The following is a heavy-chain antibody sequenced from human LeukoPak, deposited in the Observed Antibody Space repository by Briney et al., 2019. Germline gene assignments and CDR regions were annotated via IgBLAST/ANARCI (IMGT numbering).Heavy chain of an antibody. J-gene: IGHJ6*03. CDR1: GGTFSSYA. D-gene: IGHD3-10*01. V-gene: IGHV1-69*05. CDR3: AACGSGRCYYYYMDV. CDR2: IIPIFGTA. Sequence: GCAVKVSCKASGGTFSSYAISWGGQAPGQGLEGMGGIIPIFGTANYAHNFQGRVTITTDESTSTAYMELSSLRSEDTAVYYCAACGSGRCYYYYMDVWGKGTTVTVSS.